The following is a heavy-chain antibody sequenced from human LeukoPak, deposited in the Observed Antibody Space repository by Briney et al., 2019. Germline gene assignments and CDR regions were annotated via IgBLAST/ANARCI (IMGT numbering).Heavy chain of an antibody. CDR3: AKGGSFDY. CDR2: ITGSGSP. CDR1: GFNFSNYV. V-gene: IGHV3-23*01. D-gene: IGHD3-16*01. J-gene: IGHJ4*02. Sequence: GGSLRLSCAASGFNFSNYVMNWVRQAPGKGLEYVSTITGSGSPLYADSVKGRFTISRDNSRNTLSLQMNSLRAEDTAVYYCAKGGSFDYWGQGTLVTVSS.